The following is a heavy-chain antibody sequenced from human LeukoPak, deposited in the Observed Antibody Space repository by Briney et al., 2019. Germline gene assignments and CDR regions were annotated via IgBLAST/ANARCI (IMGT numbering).Heavy chain of an antibody. CDR3: ARDGYNYGDSYFDY. J-gene: IGHJ4*02. D-gene: IGHD5-24*01. Sequence: GASVKVSCKASGGTFSSYAISWVRQAPGQGLEWMGRIIPILGIANYAQKFQGRATITADKSTSTAYMELSSLRSEDTAVYYCARDGYNYGDSYFDYWGQGTLVTVSS. CDR1: GGTFSSYA. CDR2: IIPILGIA. V-gene: IGHV1-69*04.